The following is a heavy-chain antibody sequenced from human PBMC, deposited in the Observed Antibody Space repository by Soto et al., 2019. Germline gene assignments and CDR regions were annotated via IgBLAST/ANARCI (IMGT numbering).Heavy chain of an antibody. CDR2: TNHSGST. CDR1: GGSFSGYY. J-gene: IGHJ5*02. Sequence: SETLSLTCAVYGGSFSGYYWSWIRQPPGKGLEWIGETNHSGSTNYNPSLKSRVTISVDTSKNQFSLKLSSVTAADTAVYYCARRRVLRYNWFDPWGQGTLVTVSS. D-gene: IGHD3-9*01. CDR3: ARRRVLRYNWFDP. V-gene: IGHV4-34*01.